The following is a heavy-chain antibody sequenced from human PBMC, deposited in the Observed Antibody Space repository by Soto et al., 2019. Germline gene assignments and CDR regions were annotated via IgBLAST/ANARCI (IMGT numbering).Heavy chain of an antibody. D-gene: IGHD6-19*01. Sequence: QVQLQESGPGLVKPSETLSLTCTVSGGSVSSGSYYWSWIRQPPGKGLEWIGYFYYSGSTNYNPSLKSRVTISVDTSKNQFSLKLSSVTAADTAVYYCARSAIAVAVWSLYWGQGTLVTVSS. V-gene: IGHV4-61*01. CDR1: GGSVSSGSYY. CDR2: FYYSGST. CDR3: ARSAIAVAVWSLY. J-gene: IGHJ4*02.